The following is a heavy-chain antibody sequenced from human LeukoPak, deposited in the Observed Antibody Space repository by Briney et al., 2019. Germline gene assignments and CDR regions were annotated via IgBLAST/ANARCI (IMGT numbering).Heavy chain of an antibody. J-gene: IGHJ4*02. V-gene: IGHV3-7*01. CDR2: INADGSEI. Sequence: PGGSLRLSCAASGLTSTSYWMTWVRQAPGKGLEWVANINADGSEIYYVDSVKGRFTISRDNAKNTLYLQMNSLRDEDTAVYYCARDLPRAGYWGQGTLVTVSS. D-gene: IGHD3-10*01. CDR3: ARDLPRAGY. CDR1: GLTSTSYW.